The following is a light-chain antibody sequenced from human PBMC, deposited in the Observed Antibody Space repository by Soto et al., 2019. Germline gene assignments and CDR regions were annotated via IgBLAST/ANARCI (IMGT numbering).Light chain of an antibody. CDR2: DAS. J-gene: IGKJ1*01. Sequence: DIQMTQSPSSLSASVGDRVTITCRASQSVSNYLHWYQQKPGKAPNLLIYDASSLHSGVPSRFSGSGSGTDFTLTISSLQREDFATYYCQQSYYNPTFGQGTKVEIK. V-gene: IGKV1-39*01. CDR3: QQSYYNPT. CDR1: QSVSNY.